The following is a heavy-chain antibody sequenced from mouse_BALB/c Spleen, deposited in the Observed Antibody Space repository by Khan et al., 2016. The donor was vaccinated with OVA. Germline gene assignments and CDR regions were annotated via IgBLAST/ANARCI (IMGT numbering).Heavy chain of an antibody. Sequence: QIQLVQSGPELKKPGETVKISCKASGYTFTNSGMNWVKQAPGKGLKWMGWINTYTGEPTYADDFKGRFAFSLETSASTAYLQINNLKSEDTATYFCARPPYFSYVLVYWGQGTSVTGSS. D-gene: IGHD2-10*01. CDR1: GYTFTNSG. J-gene: IGHJ4*01. CDR2: INTYTGEP. V-gene: IGHV9-3-1*01. CDR3: ARPPYFSYVLVY.